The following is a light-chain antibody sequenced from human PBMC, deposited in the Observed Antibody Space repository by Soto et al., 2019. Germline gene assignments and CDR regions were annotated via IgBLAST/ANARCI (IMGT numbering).Light chain of an antibody. CDR1: QSVDTNF. J-gene: IGKJ2*01. CDR2: ATS. CDR3: QQYDRTPLYT. Sequence: EVVLTQSPGTLSLSPGEKATLSCRATQSVDTNFLAWYQQRPGQAPRLLIYATSRRASGIPDRFSAGGSGTDFTLTIGRLEPEDFAVYYCQQYDRTPLYTFGQGTKLEF. V-gene: IGKV3-20*01.